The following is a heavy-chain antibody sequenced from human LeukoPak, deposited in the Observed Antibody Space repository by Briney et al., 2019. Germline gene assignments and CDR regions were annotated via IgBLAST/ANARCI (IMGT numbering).Heavy chain of an antibody. CDR1: GFTFSSYS. CDR3: ARDGYNPALYYMDV. Sequence: GGSLRLSCAASGFTFSSYSMHWVRQAPSKGLEWVALISYDGSNKYYADSVKGRFTISRDNSKNTLYVQMNSLRAEDTAVYYCARDGYNPALYYMDVWGKGTTVTVSS. J-gene: IGHJ6*03. V-gene: IGHV3-30*04. CDR2: ISYDGSNK. D-gene: IGHD5-24*01.